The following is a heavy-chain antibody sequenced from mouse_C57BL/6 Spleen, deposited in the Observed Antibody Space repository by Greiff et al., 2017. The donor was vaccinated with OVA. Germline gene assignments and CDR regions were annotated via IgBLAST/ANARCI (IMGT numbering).Heavy chain of an antibody. J-gene: IGHJ4*01. Sequence: VQLKESGGGLVKPGGSLNLSCAASGFTFSDYGMHWVRQAPEKGLEWVAYISSGSSTIYYADTVKGRFTISRDNAKNTLFLQMTSLRSEDTAMYYCARATVVADYYAMDYWGQGTSVTVSS. CDR3: ARATVVADYYAMDY. V-gene: IGHV5-17*01. D-gene: IGHD1-1*01. CDR1: GFTFSDYG. CDR2: ISSGSSTI.